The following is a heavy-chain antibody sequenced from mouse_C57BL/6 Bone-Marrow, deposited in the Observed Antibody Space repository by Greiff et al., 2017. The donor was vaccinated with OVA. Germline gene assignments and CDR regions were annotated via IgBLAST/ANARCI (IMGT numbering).Heavy chain of an antibody. V-gene: IGHV5-15*04. Sequence: DVMLVESGGGLVQPGGSLKLSCAASGFTFSDYGMAWVRQAPRKGLEWVAFISNLAYSIYYADTVTGRFTISRENAKNTLYLEKSSLRSEDTAMYYCARRGAQATWFAYWGQGTLVTVAA. CDR1: GFTFSDYG. CDR2: ISNLAYSI. CDR3: ARRGAQATWFAY. J-gene: IGHJ3*01. D-gene: IGHD3-2*02.